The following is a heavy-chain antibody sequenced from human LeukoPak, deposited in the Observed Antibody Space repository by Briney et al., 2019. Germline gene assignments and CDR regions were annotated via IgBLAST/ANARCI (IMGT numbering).Heavy chain of an antibody. CDR1: GFTFSSYG. J-gene: IGHJ4*02. V-gene: IGHV3-30*02. CDR2: IRYDGSNK. CDR3: AKGMVLGVYFDY. Sequence: SGGSLRLSCAASGFTFSSYGMHWVRQAPGKGLEWVAFIRYDGSNKYYADSVKGRFTISRDNSKNTLYLQMNSLRAEDTAVYYCAKGMVLGVYFDYWGQGTLVTVSS. D-gene: IGHD3-10*01.